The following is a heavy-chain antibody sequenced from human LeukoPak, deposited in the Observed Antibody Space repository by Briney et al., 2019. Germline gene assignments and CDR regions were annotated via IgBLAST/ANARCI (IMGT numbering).Heavy chain of an antibody. J-gene: IGHJ5*02. CDR1: GFTFSSYA. CDR3: AKDSLQYYYDTSGYYGNWFDP. Sequence: PGGSLRLSCAASGFTFSSYAMSWVRQAPGRGLEWVSTISGSGGNTYYADSVKGRFTISRDNSKNTLYLQMNSLRAEDTAVYYCAKDSLQYYYDTSGYYGNWFDPWGQGTLVTVSS. CDR2: ISGSGGNT. V-gene: IGHV3-23*01. D-gene: IGHD3-22*01.